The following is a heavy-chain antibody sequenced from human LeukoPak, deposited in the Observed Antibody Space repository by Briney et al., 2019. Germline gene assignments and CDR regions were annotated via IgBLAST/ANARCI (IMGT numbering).Heavy chain of an antibody. J-gene: IGHJ4*02. V-gene: IGHV3-30*03. CDR2: ISYDGSKT. D-gene: IGHD1-26*01. Sequence: PGGSLRLSCAASGFTFSSYGMHWVRQAPGKGLEWVAVISYDGSKTYYADSVKGRFTLSRDNSQKTLDLQMSSLRAEDTAVYYCARDWIVGATYFDYWGQGTLVTVSS. CDR3: ARDWIVGATYFDY. CDR1: GFTFSSYG.